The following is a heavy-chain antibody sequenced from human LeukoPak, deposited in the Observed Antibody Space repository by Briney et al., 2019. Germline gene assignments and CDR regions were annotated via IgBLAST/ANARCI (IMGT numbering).Heavy chain of an antibody. Sequence: ASVKVSCKASGYTFTGYYMHWVRQAPGQGREGMGWINPNSGGTNYAQKFQGRVTMTRYTSISTAYMELSRLRSDDTAVYYCARDQIAHRQTDYWGQGTLVTVSS. D-gene: IGHD6-13*01. V-gene: IGHV1-2*02. CDR1: GYTFTGYY. J-gene: IGHJ4*02. CDR3: ARDQIAHRQTDY. CDR2: INPNSGGT.